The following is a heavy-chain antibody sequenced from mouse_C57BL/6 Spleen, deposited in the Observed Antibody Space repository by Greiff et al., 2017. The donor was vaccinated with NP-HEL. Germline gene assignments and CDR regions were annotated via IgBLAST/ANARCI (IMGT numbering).Heavy chain of an antibody. D-gene: IGHD4-1*01. CDR1: GYTFTDYE. CDR2: IDPETGGT. Sequence: QVQLKESGAELVRPGASVTLSCKASGYTFTDYEMHWVKQTPVHGLEWIGAIDPETGGTAYNQKFKGKAILTADKSSSTAYMELRSLTSEDSAVYYCTRAGTWAMDYWGQGTSVTVSS. V-gene: IGHV1-15*01. J-gene: IGHJ4*01. CDR3: TRAGTWAMDY.